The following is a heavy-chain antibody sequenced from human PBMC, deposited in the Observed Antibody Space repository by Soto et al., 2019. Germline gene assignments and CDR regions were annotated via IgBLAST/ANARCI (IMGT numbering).Heavy chain of an antibody. Sequence: EVQLLESGGGLVQPGGSLRLSCTASGFTFSSHAMTWVRQAPGKGLEWVSGLSDSGGSTYYADSVKGRFTISRDNSMNTLYLQMNTLRAEDAAVYYCAKVSSSWYAGFFYLWGQGTLVTVSS. J-gene: IGHJ5*02. V-gene: IGHV3-23*01. CDR2: LSDSGGST. D-gene: IGHD6-13*01. CDR1: GFTFSSHA. CDR3: AKVSSSWYAGFFYL.